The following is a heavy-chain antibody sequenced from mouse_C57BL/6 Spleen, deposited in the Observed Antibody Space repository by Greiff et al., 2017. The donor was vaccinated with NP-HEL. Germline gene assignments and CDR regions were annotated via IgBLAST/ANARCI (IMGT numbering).Heavy chain of an antibody. Sequence: EVQLVESGGGLVQPGGSLSLSCAASGFTFTDYYMSWVRQPPGKALEWLGFIRNKADGYTTEYSVSVKGRFTISRDTSQIFLYLPMNALSAEDSATYSCERYIGDSSGFAYWGQGTLVTVSA. J-gene: IGHJ3*01. V-gene: IGHV7-3*01. D-gene: IGHD3-2*02. CDR2: IRNKADGYTT. CDR1: GFTFTDYY. CDR3: ERYIGDSSGFAY.